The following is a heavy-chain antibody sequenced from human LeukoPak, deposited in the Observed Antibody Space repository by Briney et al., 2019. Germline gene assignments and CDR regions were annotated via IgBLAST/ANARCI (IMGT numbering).Heavy chain of an antibody. CDR3: ATSRAAAGCD. J-gene: IGHJ4*02. CDR1: GFTFTDYW. CDR2: IGQDGSNK. Sequence: GGSLRLSCAASGFTFTDYWMSSVRQAPGKGLEWVANIGQDGSNKFYVASVKGRFSISRDNAKNSVFLQMNNLRVEDTAIYYCATSRAAAGCDWGQGTLVTVSS. D-gene: IGHD6-13*01. V-gene: IGHV3-7*03.